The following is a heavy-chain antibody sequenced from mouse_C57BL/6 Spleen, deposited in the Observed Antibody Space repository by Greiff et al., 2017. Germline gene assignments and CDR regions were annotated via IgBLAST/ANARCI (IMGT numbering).Heavy chain of an antibody. CDR2: ISSGGSYT. V-gene: IGHV5-6*02. J-gene: IGHJ2*01. CDR3: ARRQSYDGYSYFDY. CDR1: GFTFSSYG. Sequence: EVKVVESGGDLVKPGGSLKLSCAASGFTFSSYGMSWVRQTPDKRLEWVATISSGGSYTYYPDSVKGRFTISRDNAKNTLYLQMSSLKSENTAMYYCARRQSYDGYSYFDYWGQGTTLTVSS. D-gene: IGHD2-3*01.